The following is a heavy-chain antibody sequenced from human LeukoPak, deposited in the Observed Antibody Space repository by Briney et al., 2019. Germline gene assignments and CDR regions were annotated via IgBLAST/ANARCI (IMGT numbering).Heavy chain of an antibody. CDR2: ISSNGGST. J-gene: IGHJ3*02. D-gene: IGHD3-22*01. CDR3: ARPYDSSGFDAFDI. CDR1: GFTFSSYA. V-gene: IGHV3-64*01. Sequence: PGGSLRLSCAASGFTFSSYAMHWVRQAPGKGLEYVSAISSNGGSTYYANSVKGRFTISRDNSKNTLYLQMGSLRAEDMAVYYCARPYDSSGFDAFDIWGQETMVTVSS.